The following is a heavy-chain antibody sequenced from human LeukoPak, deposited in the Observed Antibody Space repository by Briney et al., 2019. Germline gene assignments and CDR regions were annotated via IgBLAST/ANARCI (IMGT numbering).Heavy chain of an antibody. CDR2: ISYDGSNK. Sequence: PGGSLRLSCAVSGFTFSSYGMHWVRQAPGKGLEWVPVISYDGSNKYYADSVKGRFTISRDNSKNTLYLQMNSLRAEDTAVYYCAKALQWRETYYYYYYGMDVWGQGTTVTVSS. J-gene: IGHJ6*02. CDR3: AKALQWRETYYYYYYGMDV. V-gene: IGHV3-30*18. CDR1: GFTFSSYG. D-gene: IGHD4-11*01.